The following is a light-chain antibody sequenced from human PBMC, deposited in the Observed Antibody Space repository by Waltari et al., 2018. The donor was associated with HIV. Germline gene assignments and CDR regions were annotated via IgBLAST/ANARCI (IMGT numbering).Light chain of an antibody. CDR3: LQTYSAPLS. CDR2: AAS. V-gene: IGKV1-39*01. CDR1: RNINNY. J-gene: IGKJ3*01. Sequence: DLPMTHSLPSLSAQVVDRVTITCRASRNINNYLNWYQHKPGKVPRLLIYAASSLESGAPSRFSGSGFGTDFTLTISGLQHDDFATYYCLQTYSAPLSFGPGTRVDFK.